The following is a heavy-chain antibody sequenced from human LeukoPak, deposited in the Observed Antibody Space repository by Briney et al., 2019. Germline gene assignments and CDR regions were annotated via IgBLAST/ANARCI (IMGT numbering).Heavy chain of an antibody. CDR3: VRDWGGYGLDV. J-gene: IGHJ6*02. CDR1: GFNLTDYW. D-gene: IGHD3-16*01. V-gene: IGHV3-7*01. CDR2: VKQDGSGE. Sequence: GGSLRLSCAASGFNLTDYWMSWVRQAPGKGLEWVANVKQDGSGEYYVDSVKGRFTISRDNAKSSLYLQMNSLRAEDTAVYYCVRDWGGYGLDVWGQGTTVTVS.